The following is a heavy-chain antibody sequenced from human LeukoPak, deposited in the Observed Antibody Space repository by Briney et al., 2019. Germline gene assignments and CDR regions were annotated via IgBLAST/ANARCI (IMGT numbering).Heavy chain of an antibody. CDR3: ARVLLGYFDY. V-gene: IGHV4-31*11. J-gene: IGHJ4*02. CDR1: GGSISSGGYY. CDR2: IYYSGST. D-gene: IGHD2/OR15-2a*01. Sequence: SETLSLTCGVSGGSISSGGYYWSWIRQHPGKGLEWIGYIYYSGSTYYNPSLKSRVTISVDTSKNQFSLKLSSVTAADTAVYYCARVLLGYFDYWGQGTLVTVSS.